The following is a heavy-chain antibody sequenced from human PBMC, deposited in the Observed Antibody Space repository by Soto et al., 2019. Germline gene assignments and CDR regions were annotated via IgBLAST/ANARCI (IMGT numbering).Heavy chain of an antibody. CDR3: ARGLYSSSSDIYWFDP. Sequence: GGSLRLSCAASGFTFSSYDMHWVRQATGKGLEWVSAIGTAGDTYYPGSVKGRFTISRENAKNSLYLQMNSLRAGDTAVYYCARGLYSSSSDIYWFDPWGQGTLVTVSS. J-gene: IGHJ5*02. V-gene: IGHV3-13*01. CDR1: GFTFSSYD. D-gene: IGHD6-6*01. CDR2: IGTAGDT.